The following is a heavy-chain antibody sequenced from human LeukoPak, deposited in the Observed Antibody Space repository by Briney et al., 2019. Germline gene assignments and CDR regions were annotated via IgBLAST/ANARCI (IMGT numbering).Heavy chain of an antibody. J-gene: IGHJ4*02. Sequence: ASVKVSCKASGYTFTTYGITWVRQAPGQGLEWMGWINPYNGKTNYAQKFQGRVTMTEDTSTDTAYMELSSLRSEDTAVYYCATEKNYYDSSGLFLWGQGTLVTVSS. CDR1: GYTFTTYG. D-gene: IGHD3-22*01. CDR2: INPYNGKT. CDR3: ATEKNYYDSSGLFL. V-gene: IGHV1-18*01.